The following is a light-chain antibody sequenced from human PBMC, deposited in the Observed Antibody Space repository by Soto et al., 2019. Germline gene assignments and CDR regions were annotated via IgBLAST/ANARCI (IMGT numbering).Light chain of an antibody. J-gene: IGKJ1*01. CDR1: QTVTSNY. CDR3: QQYAGAPWT. Sequence: EIVLTQRPGTLSVSPGERAALSCKASQTVTSNYLAWFQQRPGQAPRLLIYNANRRATGSPDRLTGSGSGTDFNLTIASLEPEDSGLYYCQQYAGAPWTFGPGTRVEIK. V-gene: IGKV3-20*01. CDR2: NAN.